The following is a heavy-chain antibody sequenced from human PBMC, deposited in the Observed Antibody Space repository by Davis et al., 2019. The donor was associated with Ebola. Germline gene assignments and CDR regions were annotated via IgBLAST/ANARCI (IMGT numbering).Heavy chain of an antibody. D-gene: IGHD2-2*01. CDR1: GGSFSGYY. CDR3: ARVRGVRIVVVPAAMRFDY. J-gene: IGHJ4*02. CDR2: INHSGST. Sequence: MPGGSLRLSCAVYGGSFSGYYWRWICQPPGKGLEWIGEINHSGSTNYNPSLKSRVTISVDTSKNQFSLKLSSVTAADTAVYYCARVRGVRIVVVPAAMRFDYWGQGTLVTVSS. V-gene: IGHV4-34*01.